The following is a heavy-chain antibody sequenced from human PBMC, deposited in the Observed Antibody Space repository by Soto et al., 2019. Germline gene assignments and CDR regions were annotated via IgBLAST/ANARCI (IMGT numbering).Heavy chain of an antibody. CDR3: ARDSPIGSTFSGYDAIDS. CDR2: TIPPLNVA. Sequence: QVQLVQSGAEVKKPGSSVKVSCKASGGTFSTSTFTWVRQAPGQGFEWLGGTIPPLNVADYAQDFQGRLTITADKSTNTTYMELTSLTSKDTAVYFCARDSPIGSTFSGYDAIDSWGQGTLVTVSS. CDR1: GGTFSTST. D-gene: IGHD5-12*01. V-gene: IGHV1-69*08. J-gene: IGHJ4*02.